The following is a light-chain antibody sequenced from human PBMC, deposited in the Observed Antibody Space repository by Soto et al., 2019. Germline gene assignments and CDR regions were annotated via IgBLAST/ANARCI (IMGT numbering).Light chain of an antibody. CDR2: AAS. CDR3: LLDYNSLRT. Sequence: AIQMTQSPSSLSASVGDRVTITCRASQGIRNDLGWYQQKPGKAPKLLIYAASSLQSGVPSRFSGSGSGTDFTLTISSLQPEDVATYYCLLDYNSLRTFGQGTKVEIK. CDR1: QGIRND. V-gene: IGKV1-6*01. J-gene: IGKJ1*01.